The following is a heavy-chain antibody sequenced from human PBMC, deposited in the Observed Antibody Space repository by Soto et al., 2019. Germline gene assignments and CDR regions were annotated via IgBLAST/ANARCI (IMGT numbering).Heavy chain of an antibody. J-gene: IGHJ6*02. CDR2: IIPIFGTA. D-gene: IGHD3-22*01. V-gene: IGHV1-69*13. CDR3: ASRESYYYDSSGYQFYYYYGMDV. CDR1: GYTFTSYG. Sequence: QVPLVQSGAEVKKPGASVKVSCKASGYTFTSYGISWVRQAPGQGLEWMGGIIPIFGTANYAQKFQGRVTITADESTSTAYMELSSLRSEDTAVYYCASRESYYYDSSGYQFYYYYGMDVWGQGTTVTVSS.